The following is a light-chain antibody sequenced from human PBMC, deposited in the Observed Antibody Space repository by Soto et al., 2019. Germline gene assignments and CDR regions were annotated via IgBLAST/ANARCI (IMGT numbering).Light chain of an antibody. CDR1: NIGSDT. J-gene: IGLJ1*01. CDR3: LVWDSIGDNYV. V-gene: IGLV3-21*02. CDR2: DDS. Sequence: SYELTRPPSVSVAPGETARITCGRNNIGSDTVHWYQQKPGQAPVVVVYDDSERPSGTPERISGSNSGDTATLTIRRVEAGDEADYYCLVWDSIGDNYVFGSGTKVTVL.